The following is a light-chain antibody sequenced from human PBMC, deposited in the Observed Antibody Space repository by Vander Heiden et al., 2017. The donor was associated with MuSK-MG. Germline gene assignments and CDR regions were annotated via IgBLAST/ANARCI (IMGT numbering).Light chain of an antibody. CDR1: QSVSSSY. Sequence: EIVLTQSPGTLSLSPGERATLPCRASQSVSSSYLAWYQQQPGQAPRLLIYGASSRATGIPDRFSGSGSGTDFTLTTSRLEPEDFAVYYCQQYGSLRTFGQGTKVEIK. CDR2: GAS. J-gene: IGKJ1*01. CDR3: QQYGSLRT. V-gene: IGKV3-20*01.